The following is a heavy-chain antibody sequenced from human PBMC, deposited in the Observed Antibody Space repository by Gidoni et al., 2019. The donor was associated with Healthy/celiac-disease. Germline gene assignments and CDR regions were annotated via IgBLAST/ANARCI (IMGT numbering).Heavy chain of an antibody. Sequence: QVQLVQSGAEVKKPGSSVKVPCKASGGPFRSYAISWVRQAPGQGLEWMGGVIPIFGTANYAQKFQGRVTITADESTSTAYMELSSLRSEDTAVYYCAREIQGNTAMDYYYGMDVWGQGTTVTVSS. D-gene: IGHD5-18*01. CDR3: AREIQGNTAMDYYYGMDV. CDR1: GGPFRSYA. J-gene: IGHJ6*02. CDR2: VIPIFGTA. V-gene: IGHV1-69*01.